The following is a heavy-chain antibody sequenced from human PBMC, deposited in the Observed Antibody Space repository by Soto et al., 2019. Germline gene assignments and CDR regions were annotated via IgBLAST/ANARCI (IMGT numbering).Heavy chain of an antibody. D-gene: IGHD2-21*01. CDR1: GXAFSSYS. CDR2: ISGSGGST. Sequence: GSLRLSCAASGXAFSSYSMSWVRQAPGKGLELVSAISGSGGSTYYADSVKGRFTISRDNSKNTLYLQMNSLRADDTAVYYCAKDLDVVVLAVDIWGQGTMGTVSS. CDR3: AKDLDVVVLAVDI. J-gene: IGHJ3*02. V-gene: IGHV3-23*01.